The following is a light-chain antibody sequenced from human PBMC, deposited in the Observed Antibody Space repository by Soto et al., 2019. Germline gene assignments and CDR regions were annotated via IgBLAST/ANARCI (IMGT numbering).Light chain of an antibody. J-gene: IGKJ1*01. Sequence: EIVMTQSPATLSVSPGERATLSCRASQSVSSNLAWYQHRPGQAPRLLINGASTRATGIPGRFSGSGSGTEFTLTISSLQSEGIAVYFCLQYNNWPPETWTFGPGTKVEIK. CDR2: GAS. CDR3: LQYNNWPPETWT. V-gene: IGKV3-15*01. CDR1: QSVSSN.